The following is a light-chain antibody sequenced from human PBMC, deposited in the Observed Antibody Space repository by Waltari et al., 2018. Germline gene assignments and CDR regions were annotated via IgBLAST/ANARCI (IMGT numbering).Light chain of an antibody. CDR3: TSYESFGTLV. CDR2: DVI. CDR1: SSDTGGYNY. V-gene: IGLV2-14*03. J-gene: IGLJ3*02. Sequence: QSALTQPASVSGSPGPSITISCTGTSSDTGGYNYVSWYQQHPGKAPKVTIYDVIKRPSGFTTRFSGSSSGDTASLTISGLHAANEADYYCTSYESFGTLVFDRGTKVTV.